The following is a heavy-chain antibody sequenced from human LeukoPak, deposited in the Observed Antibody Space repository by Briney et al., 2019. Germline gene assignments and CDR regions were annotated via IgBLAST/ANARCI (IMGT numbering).Heavy chain of an antibody. CDR1: GGTFSSYA. J-gene: IGHJ5*02. Sequence: GSSVKVSCKASGGTFSSYAISWVRQAPGQGLEWMGGIIPIFGTANYAQKFQGRVTITTDESTSTAYMELSSLRSEDTAVYYCARGGDFPGLSNVLLWFGESLHNWFDPWGQGTLVTVSS. V-gene: IGHV1-69*05. CDR2: IIPIFGTA. D-gene: IGHD3-10*01. CDR3: ARGGDFPGLSNVLLWFGESLHNWFDP.